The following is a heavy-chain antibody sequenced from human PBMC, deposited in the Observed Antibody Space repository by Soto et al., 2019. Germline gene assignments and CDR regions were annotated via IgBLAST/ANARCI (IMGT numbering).Heavy chain of an antibody. V-gene: IGHV1-8*02. Sequence: QVQLVQSGAEVKKPGASVKVSCKASGYTFSSYDISWVRQATGQGLEWMGWMNPNSGNTGYAQKFQGRVTMPRDTSISTAYMELSSLRSEDTAVYYCARYYYYYMDVWGKGTTVTVSS. CDR2: MNPNSGNT. CDR1: GYTFSSYD. J-gene: IGHJ6*03. CDR3: ARYYYYYMDV.